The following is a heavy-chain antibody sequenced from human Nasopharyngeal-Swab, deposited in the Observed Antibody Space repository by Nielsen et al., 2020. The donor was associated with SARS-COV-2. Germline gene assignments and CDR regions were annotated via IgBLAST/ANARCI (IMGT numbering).Heavy chain of an antibody. CDR2: ISAYNGNT. CDR3: ARDYSNYGMYYYYYGMDV. J-gene: IGHJ6*02. V-gene: IGHV1-18*01. CDR1: GYTFTSYG. D-gene: IGHD4-11*01. Sequence: ASVKVSCKASGYTFTSYGISWVRQAPGQGLEWMGWISAYNGNTNYAQKLQSRVTMTTDTSTSTAYMELRSLRSDDTAVYYCARDYSNYGMYYYYYGMDVWGQGTTVTVSS.